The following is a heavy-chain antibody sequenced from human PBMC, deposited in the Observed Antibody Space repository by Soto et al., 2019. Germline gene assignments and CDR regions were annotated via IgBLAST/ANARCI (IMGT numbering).Heavy chain of an antibody. D-gene: IGHD2-2*01. V-gene: IGHV1-69*01. Sequence: QVQLVQSGAEVKKPGSSVKVSCKASGGTFSNYASSWVRQVPGQGLEWMGGIIPIFETTNYAQKFQGRVTITADESTSTTYMELSSLSSEDTAVFFCARDMIPAAISYRYYAMDVWGQGTTVTVSS. J-gene: IGHJ6*02. CDR2: IIPIFETT. CDR3: ARDMIPAAISYRYYAMDV. CDR1: GGTFSNYA.